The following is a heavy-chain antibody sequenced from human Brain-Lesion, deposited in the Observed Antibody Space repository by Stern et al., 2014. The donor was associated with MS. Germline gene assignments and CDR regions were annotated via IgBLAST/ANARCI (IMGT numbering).Heavy chain of an antibody. CDR3: ATYYYNSTGYNDF. CDR1: GYTFPGYY. J-gene: IGHJ4*02. V-gene: IGHV1-2*04. CDR2: INPKSGGT. Sequence: VHLVESGAEVKNPGASVKVSCKASGYTFPGYYMHWVRQAPGPGLERMGWINPKSGGTNYAKKFQGWGTTPRDHSLKPAHMDMGRLRSDDTPVYYCATYYYNSTGYNDFWGQGPLVTVSS. D-gene: IGHD3-22*01.